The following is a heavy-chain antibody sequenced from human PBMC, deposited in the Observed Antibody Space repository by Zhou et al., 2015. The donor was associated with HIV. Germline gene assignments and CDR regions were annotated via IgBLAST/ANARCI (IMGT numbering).Heavy chain of an antibody. D-gene: IGHD2-2*01. CDR3: AKDRSSTSYYYMDV. V-gene: IGHV3-9*03. Sequence: EVQLVESGGGLVQPGRSLRLSCAASGFTFDDYAMHWVRQAPGKGLEWVSGISWNSGSIGYADSVKGRFTISRDNAKNSLYLQMNSLRAEDMALYYCAKDRSSTSYYYMDVWGKGTTVTVSS. CDR2: ISWNSGSI. CDR1: GFTFDDYA. J-gene: IGHJ6*03.